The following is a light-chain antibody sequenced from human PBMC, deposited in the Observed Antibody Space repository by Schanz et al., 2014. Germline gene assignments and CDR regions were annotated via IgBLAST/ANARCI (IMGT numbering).Light chain of an antibody. CDR3: SSYTSSSTVV. V-gene: IGLV2-14*03. CDR2: DVS. Sequence: QSALTQPTSVSGSPGQSITISCTGTSSDIGAYNYVSWYQHHPGKAPKLMIYDVSYRPSGVSHRFSGSKSGNTASLTFFGLQADDEADYYCSSYTSSSTVVFGGGTKLTVL. J-gene: IGLJ3*02. CDR1: SSDIGAYNY.